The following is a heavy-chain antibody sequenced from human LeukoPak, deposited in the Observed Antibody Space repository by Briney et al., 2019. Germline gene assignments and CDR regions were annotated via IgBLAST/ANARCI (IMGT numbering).Heavy chain of an antibody. CDR1: GLTVTSNY. V-gene: IGHV3-66*01. Sequence: GGSLRLSCAVSGLTVTSNYVTWVRQAPGKGLEWVSVIYSGGGTYYADSVKGRFTISRDNSKNTVFLQMNSLRAEDTAVYYCARWDVWGQGTTVTVSS. CDR2: IYSGGGT. J-gene: IGHJ6*02. CDR3: ARWDV.